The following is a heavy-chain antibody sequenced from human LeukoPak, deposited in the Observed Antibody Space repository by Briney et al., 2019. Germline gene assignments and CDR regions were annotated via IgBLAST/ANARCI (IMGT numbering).Heavy chain of an antibody. CDR3: ARDHRGSGSRYYYYYMDV. CDR2: ISASGADT. CDR1: GFIFANYA. Sequence: GGSLRLSCTTSGFIFANYAMAWVRQSPGKGLEWVSTISASGADTYYADSVKGRFTISRDNAKNTLYLQMNSLRAEDTAVYYCARDHRGSGSRYYYYYMDVWGKGTTVTISS. V-gene: IGHV3-23*01. D-gene: IGHD3-10*01. J-gene: IGHJ6*03.